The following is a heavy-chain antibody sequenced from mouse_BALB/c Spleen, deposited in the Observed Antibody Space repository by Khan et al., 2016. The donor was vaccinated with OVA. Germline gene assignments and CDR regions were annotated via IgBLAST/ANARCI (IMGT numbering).Heavy chain of an antibody. V-gene: IGHV5-17*02. D-gene: IGHD1-1*01. CDR2: ISGYSNTI. Sequence: EVELVESGGDLVQPGGSRKLSCAASGFTFSSYGMHWVRQAPEKGLEWVAYISGYSNTIYYADTVKGRFTISRDNPRNTLFLQMTSLMSEDTAMYYCATSYFYGYYFDYWGPGTTLTVSS. CDR3: ATSYFYGYYFDY. J-gene: IGHJ2*01. CDR1: GFTFSSYG.